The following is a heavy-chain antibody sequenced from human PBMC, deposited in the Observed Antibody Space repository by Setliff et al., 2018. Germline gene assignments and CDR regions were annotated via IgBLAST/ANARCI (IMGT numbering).Heavy chain of an antibody. CDR2: INPHSGGT. CDR3: ARAWYDNSGYYYENYYYFMDV. CDR1: GYSFTDYY. J-gene: IGHJ6*03. D-gene: IGHD3-22*01. V-gene: IGHV1-2*02. Sequence: ASVKVSCKASGYSFTDYYIHWVRQAPGQGLEWVGWINPHSGGTTFARKFQGRVTMTRDTSISTAHMELSSLRSDDTAVYYCARAWYDNSGYYYENYYYFMDVWGKGTKVTVSS.